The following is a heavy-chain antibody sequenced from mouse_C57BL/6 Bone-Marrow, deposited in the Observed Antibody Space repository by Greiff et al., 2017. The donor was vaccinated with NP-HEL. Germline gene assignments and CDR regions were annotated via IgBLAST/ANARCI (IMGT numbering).Heavy chain of an antibody. CDR3: ARASQAPFAY. J-gene: IGHJ3*01. D-gene: IGHD3-2*02. Sequence: QVQLQQPGAELVKPGASVKLSCKASGYTFTSYWIPWVKQRPGQGLEWIGDIYPGSGSTNYNEKFKSKATLTVDTSSSTAYMQLSSLTSEDAAVYYRARASQAPFAYWGQGTLVTVSA. CDR1: GYTFTSYW. V-gene: IGHV1-55*01. CDR2: IYPGSGST.